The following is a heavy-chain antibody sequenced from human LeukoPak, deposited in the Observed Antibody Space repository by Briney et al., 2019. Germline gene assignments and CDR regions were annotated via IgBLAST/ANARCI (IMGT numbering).Heavy chain of an antibody. J-gene: IGHJ6*02. V-gene: IGHV4-59*08. D-gene: IGHD5-24*01. CDR3: ARTERWLQPYGMDV. CDR1: GGSISSYY. CDR2: IYYSGST. Sequence: SETLSLTCTVSGGSISSYYWSWIRQPPGKGPEWIGYIYYSGSTNYNPSLKSRVTISVDTSKNQFSLKLSSVTAADTAVYYCARTERWLQPYGMDVWGQGTTVTVSS.